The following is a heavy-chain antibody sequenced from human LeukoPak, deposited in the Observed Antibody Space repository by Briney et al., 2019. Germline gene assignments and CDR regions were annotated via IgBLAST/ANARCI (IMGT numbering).Heavy chain of an antibody. CDR2: INPTGDST. J-gene: IGHJ4*02. CDR3: AREASGGYFDY. V-gene: IGHV1-46*01. Sequence: ASVKVSCKASGYTFSSYYMHWERQAPGQGLEWVGLINPTGDSTNYAQKFRGRVTMTRDASTSTVYMDLNSLTSEDTAVYYCAREASGGYFDYWGQGTLVTVSS. D-gene: IGHD4-23*01. CDR1: GYTFSSYY.